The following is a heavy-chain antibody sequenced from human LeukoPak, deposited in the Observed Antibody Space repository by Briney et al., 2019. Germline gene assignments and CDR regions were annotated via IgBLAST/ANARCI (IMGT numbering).Heavy chain of an antibody. J-gene: IGHJ3*02. CDR3: ARQAYDTGYDAFDI. CDR2: IYSSGST. V-gene: IGHV4-4*07. Sequence: PSETLSLTYTVSGGSISTYYWSWIRQPAGKGLEWIGRIYSSGSTNYNPSLQSRVTMSVDTSKNQFSLKLSSVTAADTAVYYCARQAYDTGYDAFDIWGQGTMVTVSS. CDR1: GGSISTYY. D-gene: IGHD3-22*01.